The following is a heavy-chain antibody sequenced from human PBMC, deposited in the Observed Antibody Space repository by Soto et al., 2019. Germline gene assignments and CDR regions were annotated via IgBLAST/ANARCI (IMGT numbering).Heavy chain of an antibody. Sequence: SLRLSCAAPGFSLHDHAMHWVRQVPGRGLEWVSGISWDSYITGYGDSVNGRFTISRDNAKNSLYLQMNSLGLEDTAIYYCAKDDGGVWSAPRGGRYSYYGMDVWGQGTTVTVSS. V-gene: IGHV3-9*01. D-gene: IGHD3-3*01. J-gene: IGHJ6*02. CDR2: ISWDSYIT. CDR1: GFSLHDHA. CDR3: AKDDGGVWSAPRGGRYSYYGMDV.